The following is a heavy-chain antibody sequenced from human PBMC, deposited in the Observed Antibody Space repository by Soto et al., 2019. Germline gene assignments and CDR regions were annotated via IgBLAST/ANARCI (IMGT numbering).Heavy chain of an antibody. Sequence: SETLSLTCIVSGESISSSSYYWGWIRQPPGKGLEWIGSIYYSGRTYYNPSFKSRVTISIDTSRNQFSLKLSSVTATDTAVYYCARQRTTVVTQAYFDHWGQGALVTVSS. CDR2: IYYSGRT. CDR1: GESISSSSYY. J-gene: IGHJ4*02. CDR3: ARQRTTVVTQAYFDH. V-gene: IGHV4-39*01. D-gene: IGHD2-21*02.